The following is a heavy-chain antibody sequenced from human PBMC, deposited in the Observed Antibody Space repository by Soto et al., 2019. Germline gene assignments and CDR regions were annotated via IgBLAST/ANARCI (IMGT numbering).Heavy chain of an antibody. CDR2: IIPILGIA. D-gene: IGHD4-17*01. CDR3: ARAGNGDYANGPFDY. J-gene: IGHJ4*02. Sequence: QVQLVQSGAEVKKPGSSVKVSCKASGGTFSSYTISWVRQAPGQGLEWMGRIIPILGIANYAQKFQGRVTITADKSTSTAYMELSSLRSEDTAVYYCARAGNGDYANGPFDYWGQRTLVTVSS. V-gene: IGHV1-69*02. CDR1: GGTFSSYT.